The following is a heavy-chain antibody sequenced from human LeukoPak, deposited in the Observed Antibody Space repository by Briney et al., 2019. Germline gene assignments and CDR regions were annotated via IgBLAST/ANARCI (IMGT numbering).Heavy chain of an antibody. CDR3: AREKRYYYGSGSASD. D-gene: IGHD3-10*01. CDR1: GGSISSSSYY. Sequence: SETLSLTCTVSGGSISSSSYYWGWIRQPPGKGLEWIGSIYYSGSTYYNPSLKSRVTISVDRSKNQFSLKLSSVTAADTAVYYCAREKRYYYGSGSASDWGQGTLVTVSS. V-gene: IGHV4-39*07. CDR2: IYYSGST. J-gene: IGHJ4*02.